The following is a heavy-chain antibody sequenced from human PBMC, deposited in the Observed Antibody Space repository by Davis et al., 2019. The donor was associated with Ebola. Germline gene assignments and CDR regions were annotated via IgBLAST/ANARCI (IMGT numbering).Heavy chain of an antibody. CDR1: GFMFRSYA. J-gene: IGHJ4*02. Sequence: GESLKIPCSVPGFMFRSYAMHWVRQAPGKGLPFVSGITNTGGSTYYADSVKGRFILSRDNSKNTLDLQMSSLRIEDTAVYYCVKGSITMTVVVYFDLWGQGTLVTVSS. CDR3: VKGSITMTVVVYFDL. CDR2: ITNTGGST. D-gene: IGHD3-22*01. V-gene: IGHV3-64D*06.